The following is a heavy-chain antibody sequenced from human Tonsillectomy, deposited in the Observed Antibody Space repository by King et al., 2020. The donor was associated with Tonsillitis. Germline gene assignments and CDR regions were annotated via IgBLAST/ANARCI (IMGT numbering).Heavy chain of an antibody. J-gene: IGHJ6*03. D-gene: IGHD6-13*01. CDR3: AKDAGYGSTWAPVYIDV. V-gene: IGHV3-43*02. CDR2: ISGDDNKT. CDR1: GFTFDDYA. Sequence: VQLVESGGGVVQPGGSLRLSCAASGFTFDDYAMHWVRQAPGKGLEWVSLISGDDNKTYYADSVKGRFTISRDNSKTSLYLKMNSLRTEDTALYYCAKDAGYGSTWAPVYIDVWGKGATVTVSS.